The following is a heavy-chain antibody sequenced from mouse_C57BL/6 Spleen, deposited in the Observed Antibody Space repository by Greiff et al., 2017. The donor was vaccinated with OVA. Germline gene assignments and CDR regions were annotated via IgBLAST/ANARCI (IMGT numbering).Heavy chain of an antibody. J-gene: IGHJ1*03. D-gene: IGHD1-1*01. Sequence: VQLQQPGAELVKPGASVKMSCKASGYTFTSYWITWVKQRPGQGLEWIGDIYPGSGSTNYNEKFKSKATLTVDTSSSTAYMQLSSLTSEDSAVDYCARWDYGSSYVYFDVWGTGTTVTVSS. CDR3: ARWDYGSSYVYFDV. CDR1: GYTFTSYW. CDR2: IYPGSGST. V-gene: IGHV1-55*01.